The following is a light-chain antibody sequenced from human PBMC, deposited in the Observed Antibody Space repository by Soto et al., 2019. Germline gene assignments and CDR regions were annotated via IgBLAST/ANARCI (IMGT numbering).Light chain of an antibody. V-gene: IGLV2-14*01. CDR2: DVS. J-gene: IGLJ2*01. CDR1: SSDVGGYNY. CDR3: ISYTSSSPYVV. Sequence: QSALTQPASVPGSPGQSITISCTGTSSDVGGYNYVSWYQQHPGYAPKLMIYDVSNRPSGVSIRFSGSKSGNTASLTISGLQAEDEADYYCISYTSSSPYVVFGGGTKLTVL.